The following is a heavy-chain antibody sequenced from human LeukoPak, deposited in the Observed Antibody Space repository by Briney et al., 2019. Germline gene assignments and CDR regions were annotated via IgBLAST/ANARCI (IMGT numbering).Heavy chain of an antibody. V-gene: IGHV1-2*02. J-gene: IGHJ6*04. CDR1: GYTFTGYY. D-gene: IGHD3-10*01. CDR2: INPNSGGT. Sequence: GASVKVSCKASGYTFTGYYMHWVRQAPGQGLEWMGWINPNSGGTNYAQKFQGRVTMTRDTSISTAYMELSRLRSDDTAVYYCARDRGYYGSRILDVWGKGTTVTISS. CDR3: ARDRGYYGSRILDV.